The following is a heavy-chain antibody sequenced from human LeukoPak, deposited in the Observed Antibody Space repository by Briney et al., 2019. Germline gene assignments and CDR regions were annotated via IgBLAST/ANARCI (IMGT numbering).Heavy chain of an antibody. CDR1: GFIFSDHY. J-gene: IGHJ3*01. CDR3: VRGHNSFDL. V-gene: IGHV3-72*01. D-gene: IGHD1-20*01. CDR2: SRIKTDGYIT. Sequence: GGSLRLSCAVSGFIFSDHYLDWVRQPPGRGLEWVGRSRIKTDGYITQYAASVTGRFTISRDESKNSLYLHTNSLRSEDTAVYFCVRGHNSFDLWGQGTMVTVSS.